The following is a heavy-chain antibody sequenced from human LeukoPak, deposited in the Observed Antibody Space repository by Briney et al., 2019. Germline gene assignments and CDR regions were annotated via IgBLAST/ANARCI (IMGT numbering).Heavy chain of an antibody. J-gene: IGHJ5*02. CDR3: ARETAANQGFDP. V-gene: IGHV3-66*01. CDR1: GLTVSSNH. D-gene: IGHD5-18*01. CDR2: IYSGGIT. Sequence: GGSLRLSCTASGLTVSSNHMSWVRQAPGKGLEWVSVIYSGGITYYAASVKGRFTISRDNSKNTLYLQMNSLRAEDTAVYYCARETAANQGFDPWGQGTLVTVSS.